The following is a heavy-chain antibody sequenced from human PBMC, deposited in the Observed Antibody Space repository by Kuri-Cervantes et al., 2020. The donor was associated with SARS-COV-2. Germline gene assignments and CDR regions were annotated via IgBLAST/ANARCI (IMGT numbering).Heavy chain of an antibody. CDR2: ITPFNGNT. V-gene: IGHV1-45*02. CDR1: GYTFTYRY. J-gene: IGHJ4*02. CDR3: ARETRDSSGYYRLSLDY. D-gene: IGHD3-22*01. Sequence: SVKVSCKASGYTFTYRYLHWVRQAPGQALEWMGWITPFNGNTNYAQKFQDRVTITRDRSMSTAYMELSSLRAEDTAVYYCARETRDSSGYYRLSLDYWGQGTLVTVSS.